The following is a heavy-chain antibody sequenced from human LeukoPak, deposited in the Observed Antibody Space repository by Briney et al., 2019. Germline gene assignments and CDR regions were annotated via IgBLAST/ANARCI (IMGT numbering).Heavy chain of an antibody. J-gene: IGHJ4*02. D-gene: IGHD6-13*01. CDR2: ISGSGGST. V-gene: IGHV3-23*01. CDR3: AKWGYSSSWYPTFFDY. CDR1: GFTFSSYA. Sequence: GGSLRLSCAASGFTFSSYAMSWVRQAPGTGLEWVSAISGSGGSTYYADSVKGRFTVSRDNSKDTLYLQMNSLTAADTAVYYCAKWGYSSSWYPTFFDYWGQGTLVTVSS.